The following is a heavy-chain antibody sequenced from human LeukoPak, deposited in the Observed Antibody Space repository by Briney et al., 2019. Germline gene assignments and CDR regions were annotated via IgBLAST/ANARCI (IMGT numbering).Heavy chain of an antibody. J-gene: IGHJ5*02. CDR1: GGSISSYF. CDR2: IYYSGSP. Sequence: PSETLSLICSVSGGSISSYFWTWIRQPPGKGLEWIGFIYYSGSPNYNPSLKSRVTISLDTSKNQFSLKLSSVTTPDTAMYYCARGYTYGDNWFDPWGQGTLVTVSS. D-gene: IGHD5-18*01. CDR3: ARGYTYGDNWFDP. V-gene: IGHV4-59*01.